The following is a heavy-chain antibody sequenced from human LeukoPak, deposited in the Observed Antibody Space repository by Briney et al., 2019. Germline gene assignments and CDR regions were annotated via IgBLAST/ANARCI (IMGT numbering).Heavy chain of an antibody. Sequence: SVKVSCKASGGTFSSYAISWVRQAPGQGLEWMGRIIPILGIANYAQKFQGRVTITADKSTSTAYMELSSLRSEDTAVYYCARGDGYNGDAFDIWGQGTMVTGSS. CDR2: IIPILGIA. CDR3: ARGDGYNGDAFDI. V-gene: IGHV1-69*04. J-gene: IGHJ3*02. D-gene: IGHD5-24*01. CDR1: GGTFSSYA.